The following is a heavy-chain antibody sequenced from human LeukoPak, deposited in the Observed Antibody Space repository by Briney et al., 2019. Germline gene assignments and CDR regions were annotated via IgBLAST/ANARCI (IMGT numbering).Heavy chain of an antibody. CDR2: INHSGST. V-gene: IGHV4-34*01. CDR1: GGSFSGYY. J-gene: IGHJ4*02. D-gene: IGHD3-22*01. CDR3: ARSRTYYYDSCGYPERLDY. Sequence: SETLSLTCAVYGGSFSGYYWSWIRQPPGKGLEWIGEINHSGSTNYNPSLKSRVTISVDTSKNQFSLKLSSVTAADTAAYYCARSRTYYYDSCGYPERLDYWGQGTLVTVSS.